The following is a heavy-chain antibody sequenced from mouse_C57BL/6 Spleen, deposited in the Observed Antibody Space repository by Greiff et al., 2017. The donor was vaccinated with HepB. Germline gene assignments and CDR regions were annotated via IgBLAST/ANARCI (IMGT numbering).Heavy chain of an antibody. CDR1: GFTFSDYG. D-gene: IGHD4-1*01. V-gene: IGHV5-17*01. CDR3: ATPGAFAY. J-gene: IGHJ3*01. Sequence: EVKLVESGGGLVKPGGSLKLSCAASGFTFSDYGMHWVRQAPEKGLGWVAYISSGSSTIYYADTVKGRFTISRDNAKNTLFLQMTSLRSEDTAMYYCATPGAFAYWGQGTLVTVSA. CDR2: ISSGSSTI.